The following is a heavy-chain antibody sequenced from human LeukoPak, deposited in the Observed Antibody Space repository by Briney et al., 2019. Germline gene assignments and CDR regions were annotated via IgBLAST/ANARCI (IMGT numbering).Heavy chain of an antibody. V-gene: IGHV3-48*01. D-gene: IGHD2/OR15-2a*01. Sequence: PGGSLRLSCAASGSTFSDYSMNWVRQAPGKGLEWISYISGSGTIYYADSVKGRFTISRDNARRLVYLQMNSLRAENTAVYYCTNFKPPAPDALDVWGQGTLITVSS. J-gene: IGHJ3*01. CDR1: GSTFSDYS. CDR2: ISGSGTI. CDR3: TNFKPPAPDALDV.